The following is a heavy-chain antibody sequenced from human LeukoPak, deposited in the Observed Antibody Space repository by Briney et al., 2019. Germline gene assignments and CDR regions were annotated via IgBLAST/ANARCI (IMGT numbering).Heavy chain of an antibody. CDR1: GFTFSSYA. D-gene: IGHD2-15*01. J-gene: IGHJ4*03. CDR2: ISYDGSNK. Sequence: GGSLRLSCAASGFTFSSYAMHWVRQAPGKGLEWVAVISYDGSNKYYADSVKGRFSISRDNSKNTLYLQMNSLRAEDTAVYYCARAYCSGGSCYFDYWGQGALVTVSS. V-gene: IGHV3-30*14. CDR3: ARAYCSGGSCYFDY.